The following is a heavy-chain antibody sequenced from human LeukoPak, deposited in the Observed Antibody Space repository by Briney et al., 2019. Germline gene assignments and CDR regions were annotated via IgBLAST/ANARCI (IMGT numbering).Heavy chain of an antibody. J-gene: IGHJ4*02. Sequence: GGSLRLSCAASGFTFSSYWMHWVRHAPGKGLVWVSRINSDGSSTSYADSVKGRFTISRDNAKNTLYLQMNSLRAEDTAVYYCASGIAAAGVHFDYWGQGTLVTVSS. CDR2: INSDGSST. V-gene: IGHV3-74*01. CDR1: GFTFSSYW. CDR3: ASGIAAAGVHFDY. D-gene: IGHD6-13*01.